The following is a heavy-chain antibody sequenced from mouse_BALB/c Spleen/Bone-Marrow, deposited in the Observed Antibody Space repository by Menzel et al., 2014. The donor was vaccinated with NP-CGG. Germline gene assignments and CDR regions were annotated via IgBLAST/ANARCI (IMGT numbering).Heavy chain of an antibody. D-gene: IGHD1-1*01. Sequence: EVKVEESGGGLAQPGGSLKLSCAASGFDFSRFWMSWVRQAPGKGLEWIGEINPDSSTINYTPSLKDKFIISRDNAKNTLYLQMSKVRSEDTALYYCARLNYYGNLFVWGAGTTVTVSS. CDR3: ARLNYYGNLFV. CDR2: INPDSSTI. CDR1: GFDFSRFW. J-gene: IGHJ1*01. V-gene: IGHV4-1*02.